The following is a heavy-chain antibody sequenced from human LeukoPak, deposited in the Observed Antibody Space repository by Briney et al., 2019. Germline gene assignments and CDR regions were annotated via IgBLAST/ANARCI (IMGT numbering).Heavy chain of an antibody. Sequence: GESLKISCAASGFTFSNAWMTWVGQAPGKGLEWVGRIKSKTDGGTTDHAAPVKGRFTISRDDSTNPLYLQMNSLKTEDTAVYYCTTEGPMIAFDIWGQGTMVTVSS. CDR3: TTEGPMIAFDI. CDR1: GFTFSNAW. CDR2: IKSKTDGGTT. D-gene: IGHD3-16*01. V-gene: IGHV3-15*01. J-gene: IGHJ3*02.